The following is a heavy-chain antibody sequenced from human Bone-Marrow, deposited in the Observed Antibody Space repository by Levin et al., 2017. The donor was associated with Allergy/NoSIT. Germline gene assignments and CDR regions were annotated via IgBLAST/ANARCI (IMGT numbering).Heavy chain of an antibody. J-gene: IGHJ4*02. CDR3: MNVNHYTRRDY. Sequence: GGSLRLSCAASGFSVSNNFMSWVRQAPGKGLDWVSLVYSSGSTHNADSVKGRFTISRDSSSNTLYLQMNNMRVEDTAMYYCMNVNHYTRRDYWGQGTQVTVSS. CDR1: GFSVSNNF. V-gene: IGHV3-53*01. D-gene: IGHD2/OR15-2a*01. CDR2: VYSSGST.